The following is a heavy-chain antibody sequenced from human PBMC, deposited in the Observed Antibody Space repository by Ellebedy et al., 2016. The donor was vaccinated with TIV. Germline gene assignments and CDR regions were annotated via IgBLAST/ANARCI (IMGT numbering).Heavy chain of an antibody. CDR2: IAYEESIK. CDR1: GFTFSSYV. D-gene: IGHD2-21*02. V-gene: IGHV3-30*03. J-gene: IGHJ4*02. CDR3: ARDPRPLKRGDWGVFDY. Sequence: PGGSLRLSCAASGFTFSSYVMHWVRHTPGKGLEGVAVIAYEESIKYYADSVKGRFTISRDNSKNTLYLHMNSLRADDTAVYYCARDPRPLKRGDWGVFDYWGQGTLVTVSS.